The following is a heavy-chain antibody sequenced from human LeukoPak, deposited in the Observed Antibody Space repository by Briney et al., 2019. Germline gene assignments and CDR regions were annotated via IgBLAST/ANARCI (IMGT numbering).Heavy chain of an antibody. J-gene: IGHJ6*02. CDR3: ARGFCSSNSCPYWYYYGLDV. CDR1: GFNVISNY. V-gene: IGHV3-66*01. Sequence: PGGSLRLSCTASGFNVISNYMSWVRQAPGKGLEWVSAMYSGGSTYYADSVKGRFTISRDNSKNTMSLQMNSLRAEDTAVYYCARGFCSSNSCPYWYYYGLDVWGQGTTVTVSS. D-gene: IGHD2-2*01. CDR2: MYSGGST.